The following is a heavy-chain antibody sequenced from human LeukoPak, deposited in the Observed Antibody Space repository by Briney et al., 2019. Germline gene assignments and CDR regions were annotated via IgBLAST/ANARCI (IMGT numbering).Heavy chain of an antibody. CDR1: GGSISSYY. Sequence: SETLSLTCTVSGGSISSYYWSWIRQPPGKGLEWIGYIYYSGSTNYNPSLKSRVTISVDTSKNQFSLKLSSVTAADTAVYYCARENLWFGDTWEGAFDIWGQGTMVTVSS. V-gene: IGHV4-59*01. CDR3: ARENLWFGDTWEGAFDI. J-gene: IGHJ3*02. D-gene: IGHD3-10*01. CDR2: IYYSGST.